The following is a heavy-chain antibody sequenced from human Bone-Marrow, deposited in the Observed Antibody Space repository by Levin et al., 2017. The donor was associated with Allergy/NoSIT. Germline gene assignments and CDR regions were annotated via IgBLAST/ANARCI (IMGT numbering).Heavy chain of an antibody. CDR3: AKGVNNWDYGLYSDYYYGMDV. V-gene: IGHV3-30*18. Sequence: GGSLRLSCAASGFTFSSYGMNWVRQAPGKGLEWVAVISHDGFNSYYADSVKGRLTISRDNSKNTLYLRMNSLRPEDTAVYYCAKGVNNWDYGLYSDYYYGMDVWGLGTTVTVSS. CDR2: ISHDGFNS. J-gene: IGHJ6*02. CDR1: GFTFSSYG. D-gene: IGHD1-7*01.